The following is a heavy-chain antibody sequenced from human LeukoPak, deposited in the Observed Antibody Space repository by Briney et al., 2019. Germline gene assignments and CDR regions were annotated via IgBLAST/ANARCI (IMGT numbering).Heavy chain of an antibody. J-gene: IGHJ4*02. V-gene: IGHV1-8*01. CDR1: GYTFTSYD. Sequence: ASVKVSCKASGYTFTSYDINWVRQAPGQGLEWMGWMNPDSGNTGYAQKFQGRVTITADKSTSTAYMELSSLRSEDTAVYYCAREARGQWLVDYWGQGTLVTVSS. CDR2: MNPDSGNT. CDR3: AREARGQWLVDY. D-gene: IGHD6-19*01.